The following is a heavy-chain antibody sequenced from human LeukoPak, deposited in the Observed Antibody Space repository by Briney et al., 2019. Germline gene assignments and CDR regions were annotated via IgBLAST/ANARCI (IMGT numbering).Heavy chain of an antibody. CDR2: ISSSGSTI. CDR1: GFTFSSYE. Sequence: GGSLRLSCAASGFTFSSYEMNWVRQAPGKGLEWVSYISSSGSTIYYADSVKGRFTISRDNAKNSLYLQMNSLRAEDTALYYCARDVSSSWYGGFDYWGQGTLVTVSS. D-gene: IGHD6-13*01. CDR3: ARDVSSSWYGGFDY. V-gene: IGHV3-48*03. J-gene: IGHJ4*02.